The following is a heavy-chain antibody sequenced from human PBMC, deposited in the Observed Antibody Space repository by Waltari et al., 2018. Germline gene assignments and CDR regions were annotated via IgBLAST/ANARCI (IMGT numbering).Heavy chain of an antibody. CDR3: TPSSGYYSPFGY. CDR1: GFTFSNAW. V-gene: IGHV3-15*01. Sequence: EVQLVESGGGLVKPGGTLRLSCAASGFTFSNAWMSWVRQAPGKGLEWVGRIKSKTDGGTTDYAAPVKGRFTISRDDSKNTLYLQMNSLKTEDTAVYYCTPSSGYYSPFGYWGQGTLVTVSS. D-gene: IGHD3-22*01. CDR2: IKSKTDGGTT. J-gene: IGHJ4*02.